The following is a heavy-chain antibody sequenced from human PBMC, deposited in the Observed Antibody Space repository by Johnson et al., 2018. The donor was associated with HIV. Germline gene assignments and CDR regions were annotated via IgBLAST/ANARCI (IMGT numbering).Heavy chain of an antibody. CDR2: ISYDGSNK. CDR3: ARTSTPYDTHVGPCDI. V-gene: IGHV3-30-3*01. CDR1: GFSFGSYT. J-gene: IGHJ3*02. D-gene: IGHD3-22*01. Sequence: QVQLVESGGGVVQPGRSLRVSCAASGFSFGSYTMHWVRQAPGKGLEWVAVISYDGSNKYYADSVKGRFTISRDNAKNSLYLQVNSLRAEDTAVYYCARTSTPYDTHVGPCDIWGQGTMVTVSS.